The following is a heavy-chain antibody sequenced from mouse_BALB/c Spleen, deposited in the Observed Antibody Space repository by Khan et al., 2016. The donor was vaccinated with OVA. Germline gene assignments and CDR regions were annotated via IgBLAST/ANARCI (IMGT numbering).Heavy chain of an antibody. J-gene: IGHJ3*01. Sequence: VQLKESGPDLVKPGASVKMSCKASGYSFTNYYVNWVKQSHGKSLECIGRVNPNTGNTNYNQKFKGKAILLVDTSSSTAYMELRGLTSEDSAVYYCARGYDFFAYWGQGTLVTVSA. CDR1: GYSFTNYY. V-gene: IGHV1-26*01. D-gene: IGHD2-14*01. CDR3: ARGYDFFAY. CDR2: VNPNTGNT.